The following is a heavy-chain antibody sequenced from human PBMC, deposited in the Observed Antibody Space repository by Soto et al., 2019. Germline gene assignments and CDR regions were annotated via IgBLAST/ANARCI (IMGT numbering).Heavy chain of an antibody. CDR2: TYSGGNT. D-gene: IGHD3-16*01. CDR3: ARAKRGGFDY. CDR1: GFTVSTNY. V-gene: IGHV3-53*01. J-gene: IGHJ4*02. Sequence: EVQLVESGGGLIQPGGSLRLSCAASGFTVSTNYVSWLRQAPGKGLELVSFTYSGGNTDYADSVKGRFTTSRDNSKNTLYLQMNSLRAEDAAVYFCARAKRGGFDYWGQGTLVTVS.